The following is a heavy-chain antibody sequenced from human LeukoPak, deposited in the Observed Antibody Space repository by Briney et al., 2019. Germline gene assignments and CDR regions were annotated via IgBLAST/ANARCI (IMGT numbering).Heavy chain of an antibody. V-gene: IGHV4-61*02. Sequence: SETLSLTCTVSGDSISSGDYYWSWIRQPAGKGLEWIGRISSSGSTNYNPSLKSRVTISVNTSKNQFSLKLSSVTAADTAVYYCARHLRWRTSFSPFDYWGQGTLVTVSS. D-gene: IGHD3/OR15-3a*01. CDR1: GDSISSGDYY. J-gene: IGHJ4*02. CDR3: ARHLRWRTSFSPFDY. CDR2: ISSSGST.